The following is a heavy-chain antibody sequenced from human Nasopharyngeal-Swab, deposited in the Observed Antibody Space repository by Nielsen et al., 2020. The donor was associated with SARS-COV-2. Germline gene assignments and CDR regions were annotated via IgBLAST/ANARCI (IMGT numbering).Heavy chain of an antibody. J-gene: IGHJ6*03. CDR1: GFTFSSYA. CDR2: ISYDGSNK. V-gene: IGHV3-30-3*01. CDR3: ARDGYSSSSTWAYYYYYMDV. D-gene: IGHD6-6*01. Sequence: GGSLRLSCADSGFTFSSYAMHWVSQAPGKGLEWVAVISYDGSNKYYADSVKGRFTISRDNSKNTLYLQMNSLRAEDTAVYYCARDGYSSSSTWAYYYYYMDVWGKGTTVTVSS.